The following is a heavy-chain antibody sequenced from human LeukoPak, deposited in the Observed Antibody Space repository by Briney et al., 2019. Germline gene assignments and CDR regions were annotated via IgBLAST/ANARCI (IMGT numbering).Heavy chain of an antibody. D-gene: IGHD4-11*01. CDR1: GFTFSSYA. J-gene: IGHJ6*02. CDR3: AKDTVARDYYYYGMDV. V-gene: IGHV3-30*04. Sequence: GGSLRLSCAASGFTFSSYAMHWVRQAPGKGLEWVAVISYDGSRKYYADSVKGRFTISRDNSKNTLYLQMNSLRAEDTAVYYCAKDTVARDYYYYGMDVWGQGTTVTVSS. CDR2: ISYDGSRK.